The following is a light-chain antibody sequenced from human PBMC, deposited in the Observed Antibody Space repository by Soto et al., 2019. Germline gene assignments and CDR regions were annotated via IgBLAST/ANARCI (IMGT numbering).Light chain of an antibody. V-gene: IGLV1-51*01. Sequence: QSALRQSPSVSAAPGQKVTIYGSGSSSNIGNNYVSWYQQLTGTAPKLIIYDNNKLPSGIPDRFSGSKSGTSGTLDITGLDTGDDADYYCATWDVSLSGEVFGGGTMVT. CDR2: DNN. CDR1: SSNIGNNY. CDR3: ATWDVSLSGEV. J-gene: IGLJ3*02.